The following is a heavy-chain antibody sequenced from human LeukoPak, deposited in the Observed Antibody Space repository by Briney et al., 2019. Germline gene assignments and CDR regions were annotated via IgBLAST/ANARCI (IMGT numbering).Heavy chain of an antibody. V-gene: IGHV1-2*02. J-gene: IGHJ4*02. Sequence: ASVKVSCKASGYTFTGYYMHWVRQAPGQGLEWMGWINPNSGGTNYAQKFQGRVTMTRDTSTSTAYMELRSLRSDDTAVYYCARDLLEDYYDSNFDYWGQGTLVTVSS. D-gene: IGHD3-22*01. CDR1: GYTFTGYY. CDR3: ARDLLEDYYDSNFDY. CDR2: INPNSGGT.